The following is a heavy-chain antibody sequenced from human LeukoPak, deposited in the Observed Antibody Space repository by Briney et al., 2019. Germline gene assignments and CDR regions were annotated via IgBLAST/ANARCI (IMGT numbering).Heavy chain of an antibody. CDR2: ISSSSSYI. D-gene: IGHD2-2*01. V-gene: IGHV3-21*01. J-gene: IGHJ4*02. CDR1: GFTFSSYS. Sequence: GGSLRLSCAASGFTFSSYSMNWVRQAPGKGLEWVSSISSSSSYIYYADSVKGRFTISRGNAKNSLYLQMNSLRAEDTAVYYCARGMTHCSSTSCPKYYFDYWGQGTLVTVSS. CDR3: ARGMTHCSSTSCPKYYFDY.